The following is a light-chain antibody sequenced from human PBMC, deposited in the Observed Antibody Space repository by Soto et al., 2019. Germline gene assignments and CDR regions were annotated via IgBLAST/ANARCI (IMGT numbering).Light chain of an antibody. CDR3: QKYNSATWT. CDR1: QNISNY. V-gene: IGKV1-27*01. CDR2: DAC. Sequence: IWMTQSPSFLSASVGDRVTITCQVSQNISNYLTWYQQKPGRAPKILIYDACNLEAGVPSRFRGSGSGTDFTLTISSLQPEDVATYYCQKYNSATWTFGQGTKVDIK. J-gene: IGKJ1*01.